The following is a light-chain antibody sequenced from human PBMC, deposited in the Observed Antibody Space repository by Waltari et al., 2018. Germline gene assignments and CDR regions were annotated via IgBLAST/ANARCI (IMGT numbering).Light chain of an antibody. CDR3: QQYYTYPYT. J-gene: IGKJ2*01. CDR1: RSIRTC. Sequence: DIQMTQSPSTLSASLGDRVTLTCRASRSIRTCLAWYQQKLGKAPKLLIYKASTLEGGVPSRFSGSGSETEFTLTITSLQPDDFATYYCQQYYTYPYTFGQGTKLEIK. CDR2: KAS. V-gene: IGKV1-5*03.